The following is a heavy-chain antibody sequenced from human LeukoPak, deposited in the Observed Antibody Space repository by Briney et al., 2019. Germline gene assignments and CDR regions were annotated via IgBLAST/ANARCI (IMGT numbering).Heavy chain of an antibody. Sequence: PGGSLRLSCAASGFTFSSYWMSWLRQAPGKGLEWVANIKQDGSEKYYVDSVKGRFTISRDNAKNSLYLQMNSLRAEDTAVYYCARAGIRYCSSTSCFEYFQHWGQGTLVTVSS. D-gene: IGHD2-2*01. CDR2: IKQDGSEK. V-gene: IGHV3-7*04. CDR1: GFTFSSYW. CDR3: ARAGIRYCSSTSCFEYFQH. J-gene: IGHJ1*01.